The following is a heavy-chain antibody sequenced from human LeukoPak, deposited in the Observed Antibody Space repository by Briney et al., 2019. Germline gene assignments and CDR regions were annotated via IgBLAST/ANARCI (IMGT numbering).Heavy chain of an antibody. Sequence: PGGSLRLSCAASGFTFSDYHMSWIRQAPGKGLEWVSAISGSGGSTYYADSVKGRFTISRDNSKSTLYLQMNSLRAEDTAVYYCAKNQYYGSGSWYYWGQGTLVTVSS. V-gene: IGHV3-23*01. CDR2: ISGSGGST. D-gene: IGHD3-10*01. J-gene: IGHJ4*02. CDR1: GFTFSDYH. CDR3: AKNQYYGSGSWYY.